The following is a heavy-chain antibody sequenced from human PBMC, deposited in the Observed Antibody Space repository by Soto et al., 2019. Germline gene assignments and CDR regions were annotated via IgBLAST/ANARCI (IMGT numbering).Heavy chain of an antibody. J-gene: IGHJ4*02. CDR2: ISAYNGNT. D-gene: IGHD3-22*01. CDR1: GYTFTSYG. V-gene: IGHV1-18*01. CDR3: ARTLIEEAYFDSSGPRYFVS. Sequence: ASVKVSCKASGYTFTSYGISWVRQAPGQGLEWMGWISAYNGNTNYAQKLQGRVTMTTDTSTSTAYMELRSLRSDDTAVYYCARTLIEEAYFDSSGPRYFVSWGQGIL.